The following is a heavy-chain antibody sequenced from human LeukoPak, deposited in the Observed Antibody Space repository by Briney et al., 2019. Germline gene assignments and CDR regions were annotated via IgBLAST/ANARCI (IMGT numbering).Heavy chain of an antibody. CDR1: GFTVSSNY. Sequence: GGSLRLSCAASGFTVSSNYMNWVRQAPGKGLEWVSITYSGGSTFYADSVKGRFTISRDNSKNTLHLQMNSLRAEDTAVYYCARSNDAFDIWGQGTMVTVSS. D-gene: IGHD5/OR15-5a*01. CDR3: ARSNDAFDI. J-gene: IGHJ3*02. V-gene: IGHV3-53*01. CDR2: TYSGGST.